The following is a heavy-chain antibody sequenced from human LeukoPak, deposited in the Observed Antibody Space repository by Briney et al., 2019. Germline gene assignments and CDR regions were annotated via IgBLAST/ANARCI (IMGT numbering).Heavy chain of an antibody. Sequence: GGSLRLSCAASGFTFSSYAMSWVRQAPGKGLEWVSAISGSGGSTYYADSVKGRFTISRDNAKNSLYLQMNSLRAEDTAVYYCARDGSGWGAGDAFDIWGQGTMVTVSS. CDR3: ARDGSGWGAGDAFDI. CDR1: GFTFSSYA. CDR2: ISGSGGST. J-gene: IGHJ3*02. V-gene: IGHV3-23*01. D-gene: IGHD6-19*01.